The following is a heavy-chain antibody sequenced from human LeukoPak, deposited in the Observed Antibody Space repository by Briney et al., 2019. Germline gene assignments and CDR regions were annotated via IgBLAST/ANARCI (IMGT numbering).Heavy chain of an antibody. J-gene: IGHJ4*02. Sequence: TGGSLRLSCAVSGFTLSSNWMHWVRQVPGKGLEWVSRIDVGSGTSYADSVKGRFTISRDDAKNTVYLQMNSLRAEDAAVYYCAKDRRAAAGSYFDYWGQGTLVTVSS. CDR3: AKDRRAAAGSYFDY. V-gene: IGHV3-74*01. CDR2: IDVGSGT. CDR1: GFTLSSNW. D-gene: IGHD6-13*01.